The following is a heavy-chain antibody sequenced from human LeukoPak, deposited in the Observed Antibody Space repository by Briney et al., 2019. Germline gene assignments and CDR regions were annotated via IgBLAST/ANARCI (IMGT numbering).Heavy chain of an antibody. CDR2: IWYDGSNK. CDR1: GFTFSSYD. V-gene: IGHV3-30*02. J-gene: IGHJ4*02. D-gene: IGHD7-27*01. CDR3: ARGDWGMYYFDY. Sequence: PGGSLRLSCAASGFTFSSYDMHWVRQPPGKGLDWGAFIWYDGSNKYHTDSVKGRFTISRDNSKNTLYLQMNSLRVEDTAVYYCARGDWGMYYFDYWGQGTLVTVSS.